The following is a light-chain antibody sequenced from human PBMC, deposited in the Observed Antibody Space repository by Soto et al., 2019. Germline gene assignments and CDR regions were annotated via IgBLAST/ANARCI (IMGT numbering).Light chain of an antibody. CDR3: QQHSSAPLT. J-gene: IGKJ4*01. CDR1: QSVLSSSNKKNY. Sequence: DIVMTQSPDSLAVSLGERATINCKSSQSVLSSSNKKNYLAWHQQKPGQPPKLLISWASTRGSGVPDRFSGSGSGTDFTLTISSLQAEDVAVYYCQQHSSAPLTVAGGTKVDIX. V-gene: IGKV4-1*01. CDR2: WAS.